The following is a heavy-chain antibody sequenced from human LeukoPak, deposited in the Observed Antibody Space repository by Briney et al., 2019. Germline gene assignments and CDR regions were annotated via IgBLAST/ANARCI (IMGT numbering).Heavy chain of an antibody. CDR1: GGSISSYY. CDR3: ARAGVYGSGSYTYYYGMDV. V-gene: IGHV4-59*01. D-gene: IGHD3-10*01. CDR2: IYYSGST. J-gene: IGHJ6*04. Sequence: PSETLSLTCTVSGGSISSYYWSWIRQPPGKGLEWIGYIYYSGSTNYNPSLKRRVTISVDTSKNQFSLKLSSVTAADTAVYYCARAGVYGSGSYTYYYGMDVWGKGTTVTVSS.